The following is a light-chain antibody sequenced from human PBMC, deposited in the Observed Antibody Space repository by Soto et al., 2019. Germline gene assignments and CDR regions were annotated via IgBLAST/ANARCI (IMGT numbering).Light chain of an antibody. Sequence: QSALTQPASVSGSPGQSIPISCTGTTSDVGRYNLVSWYQQYPRKAPRLMIYEDIERHSGVSNRFSGSKSGNTASLTISGLHTEDEADYYCCSYAGGTSVVFGGGTKLTVL. V-gene: IGLV2-23*01. CDR1: TSDVGRYNL. CDR2: EDI. J-gene: IGLJ2*01. CDR3: CSYAGGTSVV.